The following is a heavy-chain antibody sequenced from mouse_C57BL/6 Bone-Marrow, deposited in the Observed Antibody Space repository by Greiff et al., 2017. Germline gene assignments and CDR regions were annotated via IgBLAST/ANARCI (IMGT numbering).Heavy chain of an antibody. CDR1: GFNIKDYY. CDR3: TTDYYGSSYLAWCAD. CDR2: IDPEDGDT. D-gene: IGHD1-1*01. V-gene: IGHV14-1*01. Sequence: VQLQQSGAELVRPGASVKLSCTASGFNIKDYYMHWVKQRPEQGLEWIGRIDPEDGDTEYAPKFLGKATMTADPSSNTAYLQLSSLTSEDTAVYYCTTDYYGSSYLAWCADWGQETLVTVSA. J-gene: IGHJ3*01.